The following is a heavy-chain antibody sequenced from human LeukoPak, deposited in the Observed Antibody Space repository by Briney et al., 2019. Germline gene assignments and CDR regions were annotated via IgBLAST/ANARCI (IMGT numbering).Heavy chain of an antibody. J-gene: IGHJ6*02. CDR3: ARHSYGYYGMDV. Sequence: PGGSLRLSCAASGFTFSSYWMNWVRQAPGKGLEWVAIIKEDGSSKYYVDSVKGRFAISRDNAKNSLYLQMNSLRDEDTAVYYCARHSYGYYGMDVWGQGTTVTVSS. V-gene: IGHV3-7*04. CDR2: IKEDGSSK. D-gene: IGHD5-18*01. CDR1: GFTFSSYW.